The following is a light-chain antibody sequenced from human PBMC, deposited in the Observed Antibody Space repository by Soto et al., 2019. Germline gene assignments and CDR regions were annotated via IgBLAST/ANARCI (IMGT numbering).Light chain of an antibody. Sequence: EIVLTQSPGTLSLSPGERATLSCRASQSVSSSFLAWYQQRPGQAPWLLIFGASYRATGIPDRFSGSGSGTDFTLTISRLEPEDFAVYYCQHYGNSPPEYTFGPGTNVDSK. J-gene: IGKJ3*01. V-gene: IGKV3-20*01. CDR3: QHYGNSPPEYT. CDR2: GAS. CDR1: QSVSSSF.